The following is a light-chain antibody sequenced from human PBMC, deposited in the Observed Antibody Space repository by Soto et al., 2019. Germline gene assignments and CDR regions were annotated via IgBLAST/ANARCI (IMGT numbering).Light chain of an antibody. CDR2: GAS. Sequence: EIVMTQSPATLSVSPREREAIYSRANQNVSGNLAWYQQTPSHAPRLLIYGASTRATGIPARFSGSGFGTEFTLTISSLKSEDFAVYYCQQYNYRPPAFGQGTRLEIK. CDR1: QNVSGN. CDR3: QQYNYRPPA. J-gene: IGKJ5*01. V-gene: IGKV3-15*01.